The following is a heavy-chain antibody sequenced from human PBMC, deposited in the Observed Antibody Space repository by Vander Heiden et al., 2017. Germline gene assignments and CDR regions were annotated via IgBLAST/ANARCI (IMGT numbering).Heavy chain of an antibody. V-gene: IGHV3-23*01. CDR3: AKWEIVVVPAAGGYFDY. Sequence: EVQLLESGGGLVQPGGSLRLSCAASGFTFRSYALSWVRQAPGKGLEWVSAISGSGGSTYYADSVKGRFTISRDNSKNTLYLQMNSLRAEDTAVYYCAKWEIVVVPAAGGYFDYWGQGTLVTVSS. CDR2: ISGSGGST. D-gene: IGHD2-2*01. J-gene: IGHJ4*02. CDR1: GFTFRSYA.